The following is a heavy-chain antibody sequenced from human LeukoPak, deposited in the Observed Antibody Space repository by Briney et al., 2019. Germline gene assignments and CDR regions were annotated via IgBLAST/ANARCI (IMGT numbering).Heavy chain of an antibody. CDR2: IYTSGST. J-gene: IGHJ4*02. Sequence: SETLSLTCTVSGGSISSGSYYLSWIRQPAGKGLEWIGRIYTSGSTNYNPSLKSRVTISVDTSKNQFSLKLSSVTAADTAVYYCAGNYYGSGSYYSEDRYWGQGTLVTVSS. D-gene: IGHD3-10*01. V-gene: IGHV4-61*02. CDR1: GGSISSGSYY. CDR3: AGNYYGSGSYYSEDRY.